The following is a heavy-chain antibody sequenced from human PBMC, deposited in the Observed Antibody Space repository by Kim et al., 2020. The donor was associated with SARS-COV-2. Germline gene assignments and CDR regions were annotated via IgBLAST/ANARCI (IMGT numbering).Heavy chain of an antibody. V-gene: IGHV3-23*01. CDR1: GFTFSSYA. CDR3: AKDPAVNSHEYYYGSGSFSE. CDR2: ISGSGGST. J-gene: IGHJ4*02. Sequence: GGSLRLSCAASGFTFSSYAMSWVRQAPGKGLEWVSAISGSGGSTYYADSVKGRFTISRDNSKNTLYLQMNSLRAEDTAVYYCAKDPAVNSHEYYYGSGSFSEGGQGTLVTVSS. D-gene: IGHD3-10*01.